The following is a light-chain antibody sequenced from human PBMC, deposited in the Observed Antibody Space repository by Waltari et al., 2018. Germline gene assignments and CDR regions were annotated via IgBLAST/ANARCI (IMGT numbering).Light chain of an antibody. CDR1: SSDVDGYDS. Sequence: QSALTQPASVSGSPGQSITISCTGTSSDVDGYDSVSWYQQNPGKAPKLMIYDVSNRPSGVSNRFSGSKSVNTSSLTISGRQAEDEGDYYCSSYTSSSTPSVVFGGGTKLTVL. CDR3: SSYTSSSTPSVV. CDR2: DVS. V-gene: IGLV2-14*03. J-gene: IGLJ2*01.